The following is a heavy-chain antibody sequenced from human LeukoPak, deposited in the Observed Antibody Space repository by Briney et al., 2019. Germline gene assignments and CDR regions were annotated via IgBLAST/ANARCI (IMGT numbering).Heavy chain of an antibody. CDR1: GFTFSSYE. J-gene: IGHJ3*02. V-gene: IGHV3-48*03. D-gene: IGHD1-26*01. CDR2: ISSSGSTI. Sequence: GGSLRLSCAASGFTFSSYEMNWVRQAPGKGLEWVSYISSSGSTIYYADSVKGRFTISRDNAKNSLYLQMNSLRAEDTAVYYCARESGSPRSFDIWGQGTMVTVSS. CDR3: ARESGSPRSFDI.